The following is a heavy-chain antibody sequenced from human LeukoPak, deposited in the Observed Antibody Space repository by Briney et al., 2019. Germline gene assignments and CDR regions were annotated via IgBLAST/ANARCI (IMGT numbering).Heavy chain of an antibody. D-gene: IGHD3-3*01. CDR3: AKDPTRHCDFWSGYYTL. CDR2: ISGSGGST. CDR1: GFTFSSYA. V-gene: IGHV3-23*01. Sequence: GGSLRLSCAASGFTFSSYAMSWVRQAPGKGLEWVSAISGSGGSTYYADSVKGRFTISRDNSKNTLYLQMNSLRAEDTAVYYCAKDPTRHCDFWSGYYTLWGQGTLVTVSS. J-gene: IGHJ4*02.